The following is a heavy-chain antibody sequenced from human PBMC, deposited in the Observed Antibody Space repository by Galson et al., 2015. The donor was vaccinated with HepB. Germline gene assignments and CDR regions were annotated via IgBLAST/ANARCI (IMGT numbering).Heavy chain of an antibody. V-gene: IGHV1-18*01. CDR2: ISAYNGNT. J-gene: IGHJ4*02. D-gene: IGHD3-22*01. Sequence: SVKVSCKASGYTFTSYGISWVRQAPGQGLEWMGWISAYNGNTNYAQKLQGRVTMTTDTSTSTAYMELRSLRSDDTAVYYCARLRAQGYYYDSSGYFDYWGQGTLVTVSS. CDR1: GYTFTSYG. CDR3: ARLRAQGYYYDSSGYFDY.